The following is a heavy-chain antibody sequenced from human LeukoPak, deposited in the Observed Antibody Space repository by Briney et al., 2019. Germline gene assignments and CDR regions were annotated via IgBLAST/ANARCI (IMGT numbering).Heavy chain of an antibody. CDR1: GYTFTSYG. V-gene: IGHV1-18*01. CDR3: ARGIAVAALSPNEDFDY. CDR2: ISAYNGNT. J-gene: IGHJ4*02. D-gene: IGHD6-19*01. Sequence: ASVKVSCKASGYTFTSYGISWVRQAPGQGLDWMGWISAYNGNTNYAQKLQGRVTMTTDTSTSTAYMELRSLRSDDTAVYYCARGIAVAALSPNEDFDYWGQGTLVTVSS.